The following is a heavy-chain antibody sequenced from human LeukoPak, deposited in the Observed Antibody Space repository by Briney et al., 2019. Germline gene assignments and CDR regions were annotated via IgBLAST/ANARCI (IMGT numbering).Heavy chain of an antibody. J-gene: IGHJ4*02. CDR3: ARVRSGWPYFDY. Sequence: KFQGRVTITRDTSASTAYMELSSLRSEDTAVYYCARVRSGWPYFDYWGQGTLVTVSS. D-gene: IGHD6-19*01. V-gene: IGHV1-3*01.